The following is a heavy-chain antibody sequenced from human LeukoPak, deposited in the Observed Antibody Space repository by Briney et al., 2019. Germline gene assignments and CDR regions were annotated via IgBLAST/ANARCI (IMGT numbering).Heavy chain of an antibody. D-gene: IGHD6-13*01. V-gene: IGHV3-23*01. CDR3: ATPEKHKNSWYYFDY. J-gene: IGHJ4*02. CDR1: GFSLSPYA. Sequence: GRSLTLSCAAFGFSLSPYAMHWVRQAPGKGLEWVSGISGSGDTTYYADSVKGRFTISRDNSKNTLSLQMNSLRAEDTAVYYCATPEKHKNSWYYFDYWGQGTLVTVSS. CDR2: ISGSGDTT.